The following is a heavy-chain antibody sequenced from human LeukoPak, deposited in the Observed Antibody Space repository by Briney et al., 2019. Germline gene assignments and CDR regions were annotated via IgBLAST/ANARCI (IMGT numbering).Heavy chain of an antibody. V-gene: IGHV3-53*01. J-gene: IGHJ3*02. CDR3: ARAKWELSAFDI. CDR2: IYSGGST. CDR1: GFTVSSNY. D-gene: IGHD1-26*01. Sequence: GGSLRLSCAASGFTVSSNYMSWVRQAPGKGLEWVLVIYSGGSTYYADSVKGRFTISRDNSKNTLYLQMNSLRAEDTAVYYCARAKWELSAFDIWGQGTMVTVSS.